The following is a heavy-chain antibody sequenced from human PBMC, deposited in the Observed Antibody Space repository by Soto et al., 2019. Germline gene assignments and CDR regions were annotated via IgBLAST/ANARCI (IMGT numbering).Heavy chain of an antibody. J-gene: IGHJ6*02. V-gene: IGHV3-74*01. CDR2: INSDGSST. Sequence: EVQLVESGGGLVQPGGSLRLSCAASGFSFSNCWMHWVRQAPGMGLVWVSHINSDGSSTTYADSVKGRFTISRDNAKNSLYPQMNSLRAEDTAVYYCARAIGYYGIDVWGQGTTVTVSS. CDR1: GFSFSNCW. CDR3: ARAIGYYGIDV. D-gene: IGHD3-22*01.